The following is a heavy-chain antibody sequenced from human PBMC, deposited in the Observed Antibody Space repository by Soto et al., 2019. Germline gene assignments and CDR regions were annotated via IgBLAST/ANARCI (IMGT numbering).Heavy chain of an antibody. Sequence: PSETLSLTCTVSGGSISSSSYYWGWIRQPPGKGLEWIGSIYYSGSTYYNPSLKSRVTISVDTSKNQFSLKLSSVTAADTAVYYCARAFTEYNWFDPWGKGTLVTVSS. D-gene: IGHD3-10*01. V-gene: IGHV4-39*01. CDR1: GGSISSSSYY. CDR3: ARAFTEYNWFDP. CDR2: IYYSGST. J-gene: IGHJ5*02.